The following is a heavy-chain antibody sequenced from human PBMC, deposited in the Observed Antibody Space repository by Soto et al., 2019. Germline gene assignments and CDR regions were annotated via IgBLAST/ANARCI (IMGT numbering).Heavy chain of an antibody. CDR1: GLTFNRYW. J-gene: IGHJ5*02. D-gene: IGHD2-15*01. CDR2: INTDGSNT. CDR3: AREFCSGGNCYTYYFDP. V-gene: IGHV3-74*01. Sequence: PGGSLRLSCAASGLTFNRYWMHWVRHAPGKGLVGVSHINTDGSNTNYADSVKGRFTISRDNAKSTLFLQMNSLRDEDTAVYYXAREFCSGGNCYTYYFDPWGQGIPVTVSS.